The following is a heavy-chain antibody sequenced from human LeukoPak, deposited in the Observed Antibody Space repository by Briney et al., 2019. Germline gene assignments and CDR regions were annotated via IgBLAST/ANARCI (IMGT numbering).Heavy chain of an antibody. V-gene: IGHV3-23*01. D-gene: IGHD2-8*01. Sequence: GGSLRLSCAGSDFSFITYAMTWVRQAPGKGLEWVSTITGRGDATYYADSVKGRFTISRDNSKNTFYLQMNSLRAEDTAVYYCARVMAERLDYWGQGTLVTVSS. J-gene: IGHJ4*02. CDR2: ITGRGDAT. CDR3: ARVMAERLDY. CDR1: DFSFITYA.